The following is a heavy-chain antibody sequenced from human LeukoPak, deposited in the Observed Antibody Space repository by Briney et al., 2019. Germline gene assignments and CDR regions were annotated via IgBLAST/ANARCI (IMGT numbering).Heavy chain of an antibody. J-gene: IGHJ6*02. D-gene: IGHD4-23*01. CDR2: IYYNGST. CDR1: GGSISSISSNNYH. Sequence: SETLSLTCTVSGGSISSISSNNYHWGWIRQPPGKGLEWIGSIYYNGSTYYNPSLKSRVTISVDTSKNQFSLKLSSVTAADTALYYCAREMGVVTAHGIDVWGQGTTVTVSS. CDR3: AREMGVVTAHGIDV. V-gene: IGHV4-39*02.